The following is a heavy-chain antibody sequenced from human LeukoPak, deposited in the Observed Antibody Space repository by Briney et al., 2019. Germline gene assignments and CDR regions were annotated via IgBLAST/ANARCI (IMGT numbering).Heavy chain of an antibody. CDR3: TRDPRHFDS. J-gene: IGHJ5*01. Sequence: GGSLRLSCAASGFTFGDSYMTWVRRAPGKGVEWVAYISGSGHDINYSDSVKGRFTISRDNAKNSLYLQMSSLRVEDTAVYYCTRDPRHFDSCGQGTLVTVSS. V-gene: IGHV3-11*04. CDR2: ISGSGHDI. D-gene: IGHD6-6*01. CDR1: GFTFGDSY.